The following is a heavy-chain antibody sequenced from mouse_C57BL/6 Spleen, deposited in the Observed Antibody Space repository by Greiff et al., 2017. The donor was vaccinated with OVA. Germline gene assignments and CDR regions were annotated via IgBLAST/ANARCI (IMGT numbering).Heavy chain of an antibody. Sequence: EESGPGLVKPSQSLSLTCSVTGYSITSGYYWNWIRQFPGNKLEWMGYISYDGSNNYNPSLKNRISITRDTSKNQFFLKLNSVTTEDTATYYCAREGWLLRGFDVWGTGTTVTVSS. D-gene: IGHD2-3*01. V-gene: IGHV3-6*01. CDR2: ISYDGSN. J-gene: IGHJ1*03. CDR1: GYSITSGYY. CDR3: AREGWLLRGFDV.